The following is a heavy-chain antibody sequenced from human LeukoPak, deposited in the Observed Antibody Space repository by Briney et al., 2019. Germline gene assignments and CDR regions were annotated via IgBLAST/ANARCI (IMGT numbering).Heavy chain of an antibody. CDR2: IIPIFGTA. J-gene: IGHJ4*02. D-gene: IGHD1-26*01. CDR1: GGTFSSYA. V-gene: IGHV1-69*13. CDR3: ARGRQWDEQKGIFDY. Sequence: SVKVSCKASGGTFSSYAISWVRQPPAQGLEWMGGIIPIFGTANYAQKFQGRVTITADESTSTAYMELSSLRSEDTAVYYCARGRQWDEQKGIFDYWGQGTLVTVSS.